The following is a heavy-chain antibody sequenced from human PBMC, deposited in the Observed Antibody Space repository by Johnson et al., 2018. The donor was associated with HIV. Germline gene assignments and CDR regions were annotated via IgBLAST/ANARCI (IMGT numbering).Heavy chain of an antibody. V-gene: IGHV3-23*04. CDR3: ATEMVAALDAFDI. D-gene: IGHD2-15*01. CDR2: ISGSGGST. CDR1: GFTFSSYA. J-gene: IGHJ3*02. Sequence: VQLVESGGGVVQPGRSLRLSCAASGFTFSSYAMYWVRQAPGKGLEWVSAISGSGGSTYYADSVKGRFTISRDNSKNTLYLQMNSLRAEDTAVYYCATEMVAALDAFDIWGQGTMVTVSS.